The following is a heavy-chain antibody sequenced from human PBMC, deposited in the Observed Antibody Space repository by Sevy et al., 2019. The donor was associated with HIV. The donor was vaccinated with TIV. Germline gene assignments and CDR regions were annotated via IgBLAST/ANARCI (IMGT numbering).Heavy chain of an antibody. CDR2: ISSSGRTI. Sequence: GGSLRLSCAASGFTFSSYEMKWVRQAPGKGLEWLAYISSSGRTIYYADSVKGRFTISRDNAKNSLYLQMSNLRAEDTAVYYWTSPVKIVSRNGSWVFDIWGEGTSVTV. CDR1: GFTFSSYE. CDR3: TSPVKIVSRNGSWVFDI. V-gene: IGHV3-48*03. D-gene: IGHD1-26*01. J-gene: IGHJ3*02.